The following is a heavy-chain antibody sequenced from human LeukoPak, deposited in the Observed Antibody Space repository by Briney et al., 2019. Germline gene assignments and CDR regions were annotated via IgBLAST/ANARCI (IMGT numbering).Heavy chain of an antibody. V-gene: IGHV3-23*01. CDR1: GFTFRNHA. D-gene: IGHD6-19*01. CDR3: ARRGGSNGWGAFDI. Sequence: PGGSLILSCVGSGFTFRNHAMNWVRLAPGKGLEWISTSGGGGRDTYYGDSVKGRFTISRDNSKDILYLQMNSLNGADTALYYCARRGGSNGWGAFDIWGQGTMVTVSS. CDR2: SGGGGRDT. J-gene: IGHJ3*02.